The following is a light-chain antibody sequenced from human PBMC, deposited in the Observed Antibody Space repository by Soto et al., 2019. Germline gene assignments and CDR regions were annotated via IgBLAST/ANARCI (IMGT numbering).Light chain of an antibody. CDR3: QQYNNWPLT. CDR1: QSISSN. J-gene: IGKJ3*01. Sequence: EIVMTQSPATLSLSPGEGATLSCRASQSISSNLAWYQHKPGQAPRLLIYGASTRATGIPARLSGSGSGTEFSLTISSLQSEDFAVYYCQQYNNWPLTFGPGTKVDIK. V-gene: IGKV3D-15*01. CDR2: GAS.